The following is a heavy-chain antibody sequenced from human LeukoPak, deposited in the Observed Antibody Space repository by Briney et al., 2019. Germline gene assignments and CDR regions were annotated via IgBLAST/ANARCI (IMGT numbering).Heavy chain of an antibody. CDR1: VFTFEDYT. CDR3: AKDRVGAPDY. D-gene: IGHD1-26*01. V-gene: IGHV3-43*01. J-gene: IGHJ4*02. CDR2: ISWDGGST. Sequence: GGALRLSCAPSVFTFEDYTTHCVRQTPGKGLEWVSLISWDGGSTYYADSVKGRFTISRDNSKNSLYLQMNSLRTEDTALYYCAKDRVGAPDYWGQGTLVTVSS.